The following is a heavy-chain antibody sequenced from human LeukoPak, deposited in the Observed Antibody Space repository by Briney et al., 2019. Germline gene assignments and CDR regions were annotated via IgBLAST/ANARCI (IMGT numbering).Heavy chain of an antibody. CDR1: GASVSSYY. CDR2: IFYRGTT. J-gene: IGHJ3*02. CDR3: ARGLVIRQDDAFDI. Sequence: SETLSLTCTVSGASVSSYYWSWIRQAPGKGLEWIGYIFYRGTTDYSPSLNRRVTLSVDTSKNQFSLQLSSLTAADTAVYYCARGLVIRQDDAFDIWGHGTTVTVSS. D-gene: IGHD3-9*01. V-gene: IGHV4-59*02.